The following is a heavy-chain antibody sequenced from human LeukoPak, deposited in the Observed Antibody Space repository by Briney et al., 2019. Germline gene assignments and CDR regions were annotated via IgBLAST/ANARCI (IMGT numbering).Heavy chain of an antibody. J-gene: IGHJ5*02. Sequence: GGSLRLSCAASGFTFSSYAMSWVRQAPGKGLEWVAVISYDGSNKYYADSVKGRFTISRDNSKNTLYLQMNSLRAEDTAVYYCARGRLNYYDSSGLNWFDPWGQGTLVTVSS. CDR3: ARGRLNYYDSSGLNWFDP. V-gene: IGHV3-30-3*01. D-gene: IGHD3-22*01. CDR1: GFTFSSYA. CDR2: ISYDGSNK.